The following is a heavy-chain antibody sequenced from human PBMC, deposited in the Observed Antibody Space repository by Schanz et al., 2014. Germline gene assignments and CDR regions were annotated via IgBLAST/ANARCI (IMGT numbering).Heavy chain of an antibody. J-gene: IGHJ6*03. V-gene: IGHV3-9*01. D-gene: IGHD3-10*01. CDR3: AKGSRSGSKVMDV. Sequence: QLLESGGGLIQPGGSLRLSCAASGFTFSTHAMNWVRQAPGKGLEWVSNIPWNGAAIGYAGSVRGRFTISRDSAKNSLYLQMNSLRPEDTALYYCAKGSRSGSKVMDVWGKGTTVTVSS. CDR1: GFTFSTHA. CDR2: IPWNGAAI.